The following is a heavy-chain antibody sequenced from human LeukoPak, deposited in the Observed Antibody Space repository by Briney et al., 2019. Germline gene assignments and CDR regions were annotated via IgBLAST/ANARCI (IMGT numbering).Heavy chain of an antibody. J-gene: IGHJ6*02. CDR1: GGTFSSYA. D-gene: IGHD2-2*01. CDR3: ARDLGCSSTSCYRGDYYYGMDV. V-gene: IGHV1-69*13. CDR2: IIPIFGTA. Sequence: SVKVSCKASGGTFSSYAISWVRQAPGQGLEWMGGIIPIFGTANYEQKFQGRVTITADESTSTAYMELSSLRSEDTAVYYCARDLGCSSTSCYRGDYYYGMDVWGQGTTVTVSS.